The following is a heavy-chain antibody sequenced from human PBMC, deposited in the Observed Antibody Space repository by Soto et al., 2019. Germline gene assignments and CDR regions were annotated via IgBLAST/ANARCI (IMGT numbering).Heavy chain of an antibody. CDR1: GFTFSSYA. V-gene: IGHV3-21*01. CDR3: ARDLAASSRGLHINWFDP. CDR2: ISSSGGNI. J-gene: IGHJ5*02. Sequence: GGSLRLSCAASGFTFSSYAMSWVRQAPGKGLEWVSSISSSGGNIYYADSVKGRFTISRDDAKNTLYLQMNSLRAEDTAVYYCARDLAASSRGLHINWFDPWGQGTPVTGSS. D-gene: IGHD3-10*01.